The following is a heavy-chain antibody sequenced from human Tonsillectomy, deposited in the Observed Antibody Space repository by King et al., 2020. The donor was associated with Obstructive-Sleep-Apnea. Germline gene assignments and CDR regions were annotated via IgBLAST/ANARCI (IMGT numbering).Heavy chain of an antibody. CDR3: AHSSHVVTLRVYFQH. D-gene: IGHD4-23*01. CDR1: GVSLSTSGVG. V-gene: IGHV2-5*02. Sequence: ITLKESGPTLVKPTQTLTLTCTFSGVSLSTSGVGVGWIRQPPGKALDGLALIYLDDDKRYSPSLKSRLTITKDTSKNQVVLTMTNMDPVDTATYYCAHSSHVVTLRVYFQHWGQGTLVTVSS. J-gene: IGHJ1*01. CDR2: IYLDDDK.